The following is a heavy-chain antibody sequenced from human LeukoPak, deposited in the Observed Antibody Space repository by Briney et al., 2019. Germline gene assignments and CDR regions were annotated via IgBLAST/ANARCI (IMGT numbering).Heavy chain of an antibody. D-gene: IGHD5-24*01. V-gene: IGHV4-39*07. CDR3: AKAGRDGYNPFDY. CDR2: IYYSGST. J-gene: IGHJ4*02. Sequence: PSETLSLTCTVSGGSISSSSYYWGWIRQPPGKGLEWIGSIYYSGSTYYNPSLKSRVTISVDTSKNQFSLNLSSVTAADTAVYYCAKAGRDGYNPFDYWGQGTLVTVSS. CDR1: GGSISSSSYY.